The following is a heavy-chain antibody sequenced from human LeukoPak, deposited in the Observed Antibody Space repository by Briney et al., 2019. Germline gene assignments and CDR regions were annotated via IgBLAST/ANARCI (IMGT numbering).Heavy chain of an antibody. V-gene: IGHV1-2*04. CDR2: INPNSGGT. Sequence: ASVKVSCKASGYTFTGYYMHWVRQAPGQGLEWMGWINPNSGGTNYAQKLQGWVTMTRDTSISTAYMELSRLRSDDTAVYYCARNGYYYDSSGPRVAFDIWGQGTMVTVSS. J-gene: IGHJ3*02. CDR3: ARNGYYYDSSGPRVAFDI. D-gene: IGHD3-22*01. CDR1: GYTFTGYY.